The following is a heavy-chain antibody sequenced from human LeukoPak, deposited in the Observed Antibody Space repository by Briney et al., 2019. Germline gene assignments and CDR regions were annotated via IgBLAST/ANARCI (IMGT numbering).Heavy chain of an antibody. D-gene: IGHD2-15*01. V-gene: IGHV4-59*01. CDR2: IYSSGST. Sequence: SETLSLTCTVSGGSISRYSWSWIRKPPGKGLEWIGYIYSSGSTNYKPSLKSRVTISIDTSKNQFSLKLSSVTAADTAVYYCARRSATATYFDYWGQGTLVTVSS. CDR1: GGSISRYS. CDR3: ARRSATATYFDY. J-gene: IGHJ4*02.